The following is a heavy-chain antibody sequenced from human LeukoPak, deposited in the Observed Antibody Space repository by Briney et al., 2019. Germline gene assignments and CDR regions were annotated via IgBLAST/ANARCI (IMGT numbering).Heavy chain of an antibody. J-gene: IGHJ5*02. CDR1: GGSISSDY. V-gene: IGHV4-59*01. CDR2: IYYSGST. Sequence: KPSETLSLTCTVSGGSISSDYWSWIRQPPGKGLEWIGFIYYSGSTTYSPSLKSRVTISVDTSKKQFSLELSSVTTADTAVYYCARVAGYLPTRWFDPWGQGTHVTVSS. CDR3: ARVAGYLPTRWFDP. D-gene: IGHD6-25*01.